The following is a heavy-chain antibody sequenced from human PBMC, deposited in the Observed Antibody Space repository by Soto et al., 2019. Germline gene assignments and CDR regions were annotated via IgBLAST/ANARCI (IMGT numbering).Heavy chain of an antibody. D-gene: IGHD2-2*01. V-gene: IGHV1-69*13. CDR3: AREGDIVVVPAAMPYYYGMDV. CDR2: IIPIFGTA. CDR1: ESTFSSYA. Sequence: ASGKVSCKCSESTFSSYAISWALQAPGQGLEWMGGIIPIFGTANYAQKFQGRVTITADESTSTAYMELSSLRSEDTAVYYCAREGDIVVVPAAMPYYYGMDVWGQGPTVTVSS. J-gene: IGHJ6*02.